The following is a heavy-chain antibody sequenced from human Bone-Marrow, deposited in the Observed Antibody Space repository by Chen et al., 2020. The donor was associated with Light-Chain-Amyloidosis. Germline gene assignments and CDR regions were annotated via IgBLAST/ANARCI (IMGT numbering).Heavy chain of an antibody. CDR1: GYTFPNYW. J-gene: IGHJ4*02. D-gene: IGHD5-12*01. Sequence: EVQLEQSGPEVKKPGESLKISCKGSGYTFPNYWIGWVRQMPGKGLEWMGVIYPDDSDASYSPSFEGQVTISADTSITTAYLQWRSLKASDTAMYYCARRRDGYNFDYWGQGTLVTVSS. V-gene: IGHV5-51*01. CDR2: IYPDDSDA. CDR3: ARRRDGYNFDY.